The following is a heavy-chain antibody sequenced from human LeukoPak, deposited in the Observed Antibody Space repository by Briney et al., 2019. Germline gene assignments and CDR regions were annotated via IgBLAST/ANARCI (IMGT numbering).Heavy chain of an antibody. Sequence: GGSLRLSCVASGFAFSNHLMHWVRQAPGKGLEYVSAITGNGGRTYYANSVQGRFTISRDNSKNTMYLQMGSLRREDMAVYFCATLNYDIGAVPQWGQGTLVAVSS. CDR2: ITGNGGRT. CDR1: GFAFSNHL. D-gene: IGHD6-13*01. CDR3: ATLNYDIGAVPQ. V-gene: IGHV3-64*01. J-gene: IGHJ4*02.